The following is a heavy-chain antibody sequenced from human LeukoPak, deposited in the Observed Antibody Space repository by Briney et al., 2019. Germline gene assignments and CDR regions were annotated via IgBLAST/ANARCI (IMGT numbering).Heavy chain of an antibody. CDR3: ARVQGGATSDY. V-gene: IGHV1-8*01. D-gene: IGHD1-26*01. J-gene: IGHJ4*02. Sequence: ASVKVSCKASGYTFTSYDINWVRQATGQGLEWMGWMNPNSGNTGYAQKFQGRVTMTRYTSISTAYMELGSLRSDDTAVYCCARVQGGATSDYWGQGTLVTVSS. CDR2: MNPNSGNT. CDR1: GYTFTSYD.